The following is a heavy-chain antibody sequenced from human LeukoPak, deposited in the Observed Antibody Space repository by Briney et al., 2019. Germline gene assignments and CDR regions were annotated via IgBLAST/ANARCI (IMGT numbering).Heavy chain of an antibody. J-gene: IGHJ5*02. D-gene: IGHD6-13*01. CDR1: GGTFSSYA. V-gene: IGHV1-69*04. CDR2: IIPIFGIA. CDR3: ARGGQQLVPGFDP. Sequence: SVKVSCKASGGTFSSYAISWVRQAPGQGLEWMGRIIPIFGIANYAQKFQGRVTITADKSTSTAYMELSSLRSEDTAVYYCARGGQQLVPGFDPWGQGTPVTVSS.